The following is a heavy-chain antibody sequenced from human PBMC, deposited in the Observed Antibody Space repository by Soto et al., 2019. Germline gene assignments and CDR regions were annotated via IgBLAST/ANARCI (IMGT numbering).Heavy chain of an antibody. Sequence: GGSLRLSCAASGFIFINYGMNWVRQAPGKGLEWVAVIWYDGSNKYYADSVKGRFTISRDNSKNTVYLQMNSLRAEDTAVYYCARDLVAYFDYWGQGAQVTVSS. D-gene: IGHD5-12*01. CDR2: IWYDGSNK. J-gene: IGHJ4*02. V-gene: IGHV3-33*01. CDR3: ARDLVAYFDY. CDR1: GFIFINYG.